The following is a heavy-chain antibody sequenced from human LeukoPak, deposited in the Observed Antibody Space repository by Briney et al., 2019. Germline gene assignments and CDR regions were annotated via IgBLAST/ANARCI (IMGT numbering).Heavy chain of an antibody. Sequence: GGSLRLACVASGYTFSSYAMSWVRQPLGMGLEWVSAISGSAISTYYADSVKGRFTISRDNSKNTLYLQLNSLRAEDTAIYYCAKDPEAGLTGYFDFWGQGTLVTVSS. D-gene: IGHD6-13*01. V-gene: IGHV3-23*01. CDR3: AKDPEAGLTGYFDF. CDR1: GYTFSSYA. J-gene: IGHJ4*02. CDR2: ISGSAIST.